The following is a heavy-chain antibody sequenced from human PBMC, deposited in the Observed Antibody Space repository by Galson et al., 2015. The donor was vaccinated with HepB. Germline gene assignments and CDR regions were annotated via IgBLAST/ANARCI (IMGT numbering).Heavy chain of an antibody. CDR2: ISYDGSNK. D-gene: IGHD1-26*01. J-gene: IGHJ4*02. Sequence: SLRLSCAASGFTFSSYGMHWVRQAPGKGLEWVAVISYDGSNKYYADSVKGRFTISRDNSKNTLYLQMNSLRAEDTAVYYCAKWPSWELAYYFDYWGQGTLVTVSS. CDR1: GFTFSSYG. CDR3: AKWPSWELAYYFDY. V-gene: IGHV3-30*18.